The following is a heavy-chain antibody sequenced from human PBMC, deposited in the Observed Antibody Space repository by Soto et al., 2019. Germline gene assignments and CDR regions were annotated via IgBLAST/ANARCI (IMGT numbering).Heavy chain of an antibody. D-gene: IGHD3-22*01. J-gene: IGHJ4*02. CDR2: INPNSGGT. V-gene: IGHV1-2*02. CDR3: ARGLWITMIVVVLGDY. CDR1: GYTFTGYY. Sequence: ASVKVSCKASGYTFTGYYMYWVRQAPGQGLEWMGWINPNSGGTNYAQKFQGRVTMTRDTSISTAYMELSRLRSDDTAVYYCARGLWITMIVVVLGDYWGQGTLVTVSS.